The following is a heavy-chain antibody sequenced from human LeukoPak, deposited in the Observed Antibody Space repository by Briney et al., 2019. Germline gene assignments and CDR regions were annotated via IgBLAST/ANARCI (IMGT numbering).Heavy chain of an antibody. J-gene: IGHJ4*02. D-gene: IGHD1-7*01. CDR3: AKDVYNWNFYFDY. Sequence: GGSLRLSCAASGFTFSSYAMSWVRQAPGKGLEWVSAISASGYSTYYADSVKGRFTISRDNSKKTLYLQMNSLRAEDTAIFYCAKDVYNWNFYFDYWGQGTLVTISS. CDR2: ISASGYST. V-gene: IGHV3-23*01. CDR1: GFTFSSYA.